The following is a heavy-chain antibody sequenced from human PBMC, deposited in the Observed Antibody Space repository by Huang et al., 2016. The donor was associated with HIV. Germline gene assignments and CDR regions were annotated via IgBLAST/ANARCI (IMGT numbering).Heavy chain of an antibody. D-gene: IGHD3-10*01. CDR1: GYRFRSNW. CDR3: ARLIGSPSFYYGLDV. V-gene: IGHV5-51*01. CDR2: SYPGDADT. J-gene: IGHJ6*02. Sequence: EVQLVQSGAEVKKPGESLKISCKGSGYRFRSNWIVWVRQMPGKGLEWMGISYPGDADTRYSTSFQGQVTISADKSINTAYLQWSSLKASDTAMYYCARLIGSPSFYYGLDVWGQGTTVTVSS.